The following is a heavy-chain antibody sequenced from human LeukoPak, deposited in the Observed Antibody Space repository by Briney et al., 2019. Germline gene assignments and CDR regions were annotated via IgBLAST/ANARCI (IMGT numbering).Heavy chain of an antibody. Sequence: GGSLRLSCAASGFTFSNYGMHWVRQAPGKGLEWVAVIPYDGSNKYYTDSVKGRFTISRDNSKNTLYLQMNSRRAEDTAVYYCAKSYDSSGYYYLRDQYYFDYWGQGTLVTVSS. D-gene: IGHD3-22*01. CDR2: IPYDGSNK. CDR3: AKSYDSSGYYYLRDQYYFDY. CDR1: GFTFSNYG. J-gene: IGHJ4*02. V-gene: IGHV3-30*18.